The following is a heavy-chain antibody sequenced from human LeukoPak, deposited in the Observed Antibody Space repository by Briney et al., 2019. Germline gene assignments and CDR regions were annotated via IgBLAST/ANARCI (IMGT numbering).Heavy chain of an antibody. CDR1: GFTFTDYG. D-gene: IGHD4-11*01. CDR2: INLGGSS. CDR3: ARVPVTANWFDP. Sequence: PGGSLRLSCAASGFTFTDYGMNWVRQAPGKGLEWIGEINLGGSSNYNPSLKNRVTMSVDTSKNQFSLKVKSVTAADTAVYYCARVPVTANWFDPWGQGTLVTVSS. V-gene: IGHV4-34*01. J-gene: IGHJ5*02.